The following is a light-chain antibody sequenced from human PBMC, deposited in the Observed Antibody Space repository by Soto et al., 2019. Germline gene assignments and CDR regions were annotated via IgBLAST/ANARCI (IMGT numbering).Light chain of an antibody. V-gene: IGKV3-20*01. Sequence: EIVLTQSPGTLSLSPGERATLSCRASQSVSSSYLAWYQQKPGQAPRLLIYGASSRATGIPDRFSGSGSGTDFTLTISRLEPDDFAVYYCQQYGSSLGTFGPGTKVDIK. CDR2: GAS. J-gene: IGKJ3*01. CDR3: QQYGSSLGT. CDR1: QSVSSSY.